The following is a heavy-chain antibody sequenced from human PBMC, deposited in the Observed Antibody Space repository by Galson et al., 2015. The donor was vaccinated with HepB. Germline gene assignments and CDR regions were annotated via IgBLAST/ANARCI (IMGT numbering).Heavy chain of an antibody. CDR1: GGSISSYY. V-gene: IGHV4-59*01. Sequence: ETLSLTCTVSGGSISSYYWSWIRQPPGKGLEWIGYIYYSGSTNYNPSLKSRVTISVDTSKNQFSLKLSSVTAADTAVYYCARAVGPSRDAFDIWGQGTMVTVSS. CDR2: IYYSGST. CDR3: ARAVGPSRDAFDI. J-gene: IGHJ3*02. D-gene: IGHD3-16*01.